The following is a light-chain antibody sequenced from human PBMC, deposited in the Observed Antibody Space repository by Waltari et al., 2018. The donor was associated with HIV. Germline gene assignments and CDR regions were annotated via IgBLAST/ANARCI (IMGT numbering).Light chain of an antibody. CDR1: QSISSY. V-gene: IGKV1-39*01. Sequence: DIQMTQSPSSLSASVGDRVTITCRASQSISSYLNWYQQKPGKAPKLLIYAASSLQSGVPSRFSGSGSGTDFTLTISSLQPEDFATYYCQQSYSTLLFTFGPGTKVDIK. J-gene: IGKJ3*01. CDR3: QQSYSTLLFT. CDR2: AAS.